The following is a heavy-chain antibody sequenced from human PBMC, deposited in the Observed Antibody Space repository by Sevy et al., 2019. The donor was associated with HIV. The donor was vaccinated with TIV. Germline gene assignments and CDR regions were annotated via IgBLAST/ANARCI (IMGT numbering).Heavy chain of an antibody. D-gene: IGHD1-1*01. V-gene: IGHV3-49*04. CDR1: GITFGDYA. CDR3: TRWKGLQSIFDY. CDR2: LKSKADGGTV. Sequence: GGSLRLSCTTSGITFGDYAMNWVRQAPGKGLEWVAFLKSKADGGTVDHAASVKGRFTISRDDSKSIAYLQMNDLTTEDTGVYYCTRWKGLQSIFDYWGQGALVTVSS. J-gene: IGHJ4*02.